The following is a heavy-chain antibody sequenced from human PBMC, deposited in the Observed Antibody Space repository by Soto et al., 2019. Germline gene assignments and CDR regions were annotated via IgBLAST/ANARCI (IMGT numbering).Heavy chain of an antibody. CDR3: ARQSILTGYHKTYYYYYMDV. CDR2: IYPGDSDT. Sequence: HGESLKISCKGSGYSFTSYWIGWVRQMPGKGLEWMGIIYPGDSDTRYSPSFQGQITISADKSISTAYLQWSSLKASDTAMYYCARQSILTGYHKTYYYYYMDVWGKGTTVTVSS. J-gene: IGHJ6*03. V-gene: IGHV5-51*01. CDR1: GYSFTSYW. D-gene: IGHD3-9*01.